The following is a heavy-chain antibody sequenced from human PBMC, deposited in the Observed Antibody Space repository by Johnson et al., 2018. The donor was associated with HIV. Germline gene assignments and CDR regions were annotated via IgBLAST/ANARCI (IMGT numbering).Heavy chain of an antibody. Sequence: QVQLVESGGGVVQPGRSLRLSCAASGFTFSSYAMHWVRQAPGKGLEWVAVISYDGSNKYYADSVKGRFTISRDNSKNTLYLQMNSLRAEDTAVYYWARDQGWNHNAFDIWGQGTMVTVSS. J-gene: IGHJ3*02. CDR2: ISYDGSNK. CDR3: ARDQGWNHNAFDI. V-gene: IGHV3-30*04. D-gene: IGHD1-14*01. CDR1: GFTFSSYA.